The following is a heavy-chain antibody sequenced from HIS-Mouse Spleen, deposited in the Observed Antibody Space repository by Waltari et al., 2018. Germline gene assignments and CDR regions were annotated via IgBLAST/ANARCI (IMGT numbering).Heavy chain of an antibody. J-gene: IGHJ4*02. V-gene: IGHV4-39*07. Sequence: QLQLQESGPGLVKPSETLSLTCTVSCGSISSSSYYWGWIRQPPGKGLEWIGSIYYSGSTYYNPSLKSRVTISVDTSKNQFSLKLSSVTAADTAVYYCARDRELYFDYWGQGTLVTVSS. D-gene: IGHD1-26*01. CDR2: IYYSGST. CDR3: ARDRELYFDY. CDR1: CGSISSSSYY.